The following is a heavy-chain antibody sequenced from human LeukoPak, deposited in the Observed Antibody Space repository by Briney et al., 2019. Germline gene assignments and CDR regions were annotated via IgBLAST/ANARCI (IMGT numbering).Heavy chain of an antibody. J-gene: IGHJ4*02. V-gene: IGHV3-33*01. D-gene: IGHD6-19*01. CDR1: GFTFSSYG. CDR3: ARDRVRGQWPPPPPDC. Sequence: GGSLRLSCAASGFTFSSYGMHWVRQAPGKGLEWVAVIWYDGSNKYYADSVKGRFTISRDNSKNTLYLQMNSLRAEDTAVYYCARDRVRGQWPPPPPDCWGQGTLVTVSS. CDR2: IWYDGSNK.